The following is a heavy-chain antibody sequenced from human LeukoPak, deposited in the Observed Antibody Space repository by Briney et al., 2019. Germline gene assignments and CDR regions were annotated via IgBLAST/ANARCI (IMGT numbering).Heavy chain of an antibody. CDR2: IWYDGINK. CDR1: GFTFNSYG. J-gene: IGHJ6*02. CDR3: ARDYDSSGYFYYGMDV. D-gene: IGHD3-22*01. Sequence: GGPLRLSCSASGFTFNSYGMLWVRQAPGKGLAGVAVIWYDGINKYDADSVKGRFTISRDNSKNTLYLQMNSLRAEDTAVYYCARDYDSSGYFYYGMDVWGQGTTVTVSS. V-gene: IGHV3-33*01.